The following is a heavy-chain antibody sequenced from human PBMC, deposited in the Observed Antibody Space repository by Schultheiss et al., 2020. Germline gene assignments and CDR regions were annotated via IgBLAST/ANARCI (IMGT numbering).Heavy chain of an antibody. Sequence: SATLSLTCTVSGGSISSSSYYWGWIRQPPGKGLEWIGYIYYSGSTYYNPSLKSRVTMSVDTSKNQFSLKLSSVTAADTAVYYFARHRIAVAGTVHYYGMDVWGQGTTVTVSS. V-gene: IGHV4-61*05. CDR3: ARHRIAVAGTVHYYGMDV. J-gene: IGHJ6*02. D-gene: IGHD6-19*01. CDR2: IYYSGST. CDR1: GGSISSSSYY.